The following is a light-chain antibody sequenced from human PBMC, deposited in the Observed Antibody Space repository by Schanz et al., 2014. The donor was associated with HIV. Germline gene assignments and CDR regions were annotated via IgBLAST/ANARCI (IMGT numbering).Light chain of an antibody. J-gene: IGLJ3*02. CDR1: SSNIGAGYD. Sequence: QSVLTQPPSVSGAPWQRVTISCTGTSSNIGAGYDVHWYQQIPGTAPKLLISGNNNRPSGVSNRFSGSKSGNTASLTISGLQPEDEAVYYCSSYTSSNTWVFGGGTKLTVL. V-gene: IGLV1-40*01. CDR2: GNN. CDR3: SSYTSSNTWV.